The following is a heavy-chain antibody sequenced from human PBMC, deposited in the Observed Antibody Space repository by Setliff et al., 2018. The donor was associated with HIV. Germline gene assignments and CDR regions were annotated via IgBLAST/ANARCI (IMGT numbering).Heavy chain of an antibody. CDR2: IYYSGST. D-gene: IGHD3-22*01. CDR1: SDSISPYY. J-gene: IGHJ4*02. CDR3: ARDSDYYDSSGRHIRLFDY. Sequence: PSETLSLTCTVSSDSISPYYWSWIRQPPGRGLEWIGFIYYSGSTNYSPSLKSRVTISLDSSKDQFSLKLTSVTAADAAVYYCARDSDYYDSSGRHIRLFDYWGQGTLVTVSS. V-gene: IGHV4-59*01.